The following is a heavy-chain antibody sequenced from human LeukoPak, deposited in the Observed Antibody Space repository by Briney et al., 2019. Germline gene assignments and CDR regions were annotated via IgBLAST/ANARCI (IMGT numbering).Heavy chain of an antibody. Sequence: SLKLSFSASGFTLYDHSMAWVRQAPGKGLGGGSGISWNSGGIAYADSVKGRFTISRDNAKNSLYLQMNSLRAEDTALYYCSRVSAYTTSSGESDYWGQGTLVTVSS. V-gene: IGHV3-9*01. CDR1: GFTLYDHS. D-gene: IGHD6-6*01. CDR2: ISWNSGGI. CDR3: SRVSAYTTSSGESDY. J-gene: IGHJ4*02.